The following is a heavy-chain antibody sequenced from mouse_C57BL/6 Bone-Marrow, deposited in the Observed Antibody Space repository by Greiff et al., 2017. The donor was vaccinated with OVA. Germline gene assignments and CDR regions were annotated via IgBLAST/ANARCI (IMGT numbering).Heavy chain of an antibody. D-gene: IGHD1-1*01. J-gene: IGHJ3*01. CDR3: ASDGASRWGSWFAY. CDR2: ISDGGSYT. CDR1: GFTFSSYA. Sequence: EVQLQESGGGLVKPGGSLKLSCAASGFTFSSYAMSWVRQTPEKRLEWVATISDGGSYTYYPDNVKGRFTISRDNAKNNLYLQMSHLKSEDTAMYYCASDGASRWGSWFAYWGKGTLVTVSA. V-gene: IGHV5-4*01.